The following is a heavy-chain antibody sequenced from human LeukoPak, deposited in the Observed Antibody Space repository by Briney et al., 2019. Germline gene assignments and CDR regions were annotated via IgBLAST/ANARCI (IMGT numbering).Heavy chain of an antibody. CDR2: INHSGRT. V-gene: IGHV4-34*01. CDR1: GGSFSGYY. CDR3: ARAGAAAGNY. D-gene: IGHD6-13*01. Sequence: SETLSLTCAVYGGSFSGYYWSWIRQPPGKGLEWIGEINHSGRTNYNPSLKSRVTISVDTSKNQFSLKLSSVTAADTAVYYCARAGAAAGNYWGQGTLVTVSS. J-gene: IGHJ4*02.